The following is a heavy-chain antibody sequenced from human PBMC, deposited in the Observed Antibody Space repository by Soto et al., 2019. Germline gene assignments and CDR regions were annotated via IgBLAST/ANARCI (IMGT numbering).Heavy chain of an antibody. CDR2: IIPIFGTA. D-gene: IGHD2-15*01. CDR3: ARMGQGYCSGGSCYWFDP. Sequence: SVNVSCKASGGTFSSYAISWVRLAPGQGLEWMGGIIPIFGTANYAQKFQGRVTMTTDTSTSTAYMELRSLRSDDTAVYYCARMGQGYCSGGSCYWFDPWGQGTLVTVSS. CDR1: GGTFSSYA. V-gene: IGHV1-69*05. J-gene: IGHJ5*02.